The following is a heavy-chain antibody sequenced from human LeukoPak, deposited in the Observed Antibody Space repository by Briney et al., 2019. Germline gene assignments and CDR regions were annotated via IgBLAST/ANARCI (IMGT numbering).Heavy chain of an antibody. D-gene: IGHD3-9*01. Sequence: SVKVSCKASGGTFSSYAISWVRQAPGQGLEWMGGIIPIFGTANYAQKFQGRVTITADESTSTAYMELSSLRSEDTAVYYCAGALGLLRYFDWLSHWGQGTLVTVSS. CDR1: GGTFSSYA. J-gene: IGHJ5*02. CDR3: AGALGLLRYFDWLSH. V-gene: IGHV1-69*13. CDR2: IIPIFGTA.